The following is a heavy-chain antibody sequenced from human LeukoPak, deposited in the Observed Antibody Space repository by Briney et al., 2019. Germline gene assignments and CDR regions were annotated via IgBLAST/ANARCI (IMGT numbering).Heavy chain of an antibody. J-gene: IGHJ4*02. D-gene: IGHD1-1*01. CDR2: IHNDGRT. V-gene: IGHV3-66*01. CDR1: GFDVSINY. CDR3: ARGFLQLTPYYVDY. Sequence: PGGSLRLSCAASGFDVSINYMNWIRQSPEKGLEWVSIIHNDGRTYYADSVKGRFTVSRDNSKNTVSLQMDSLRVDDTGVYYCARGFLQLTPYYVDYWGQGTLVTVSS.